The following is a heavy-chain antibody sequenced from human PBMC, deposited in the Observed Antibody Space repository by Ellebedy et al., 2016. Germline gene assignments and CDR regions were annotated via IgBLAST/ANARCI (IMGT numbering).Heavy chain of an antibody. CDR2: ISSSSSYI. Sequence: GESLKISXAASGFTFDDYGMSWVRQAPGKGLEWVSSISSSSSYIYYADSVKGRFTISRDNAKNSLYLQMNSLRAEDTAVYYCARAVGAPGFDYWGQGTLVTVSS. J-gene: IGHJ4*02. CDR1: GFTFDDYG. D-gene: IGHD1-26*01. CDR3: ARAVGAPGFDY. V-gene: IGHV3-21*01.